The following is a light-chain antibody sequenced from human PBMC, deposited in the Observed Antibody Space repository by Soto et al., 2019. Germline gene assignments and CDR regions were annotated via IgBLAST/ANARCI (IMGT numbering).Light chain of an antibody. V-gene: IGLV2-23*01. CDR3: CSYGVRSTDV. CDR1: SSDVGSYNL. J-gene: IGLJ3*02. Sequence: QSALTQPASVSGSPGQSITISCTGTSSDVGSYNLVSWYQQHPGKAPKLMIYEGSKRPTGVSNRFSGSNSANTASLTISGLQPEDEAVYYCCSYGVRSTDVCGGGTKLTVL. CDR2: EGS.